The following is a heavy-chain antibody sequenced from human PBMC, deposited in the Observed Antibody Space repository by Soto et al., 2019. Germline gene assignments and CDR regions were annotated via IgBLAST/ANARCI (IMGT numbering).Heavy chain of an antibody. V-gene: IGHV4-39*01. Sequence: QLQLQESGPGLVKPSETLSLTCSVSGDSINSDNYYWGWIRQPPGKGLEWIGSIYYRGNTYYNPSLKTRATITLDKPKSQFSLKLTSVTAADSAVYFCARLEGLATISYYFDYWGQGTLVTVSS. CDR1: GDSINSDNYY. CDR3: ARLEGLATISYYFDY. J-gene: IGHJ4*02. CDR2: IYYRGNT. D-gene: IGHD3-9*01.